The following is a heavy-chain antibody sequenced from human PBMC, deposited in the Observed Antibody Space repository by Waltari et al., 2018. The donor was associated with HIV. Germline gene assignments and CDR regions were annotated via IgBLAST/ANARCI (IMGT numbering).Heavy chain of an antibody. CDR2: IYYSGTT. CDR3: ARTYSSSWLNYYDY. Sequence: QVQLQESGPGLVKPSETLSLTCTVSGSSIRRGDYYWSWLRQPPGKGLEWIGYIYYSGTTDFNPSLKSRVAMSVDMSKNHFSLKLRSLTAADTAVYYGARTYSSSWLNYYDYWGQGTLITVSS. CDR1: GSSIRRGDYY. D-gene: IGHD6-13*01. V-gene: IGHV4-30-4*08. J-gene: IGHJ4*02.